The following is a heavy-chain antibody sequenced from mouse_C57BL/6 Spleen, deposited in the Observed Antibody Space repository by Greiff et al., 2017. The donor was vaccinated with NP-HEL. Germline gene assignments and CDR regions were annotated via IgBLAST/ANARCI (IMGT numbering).Heavy chain of an antibody. CDR3: AREVITTVVATDFDD. CDR1: GYTFTSYW. J-gene: IGHJ2*01. V-gene: IGHV1-72*01. CDR2: IDPTSGGT. Sequence: QVQLQQPGAELVKPGASVKLSCKASGYTFTSYWMHWVKQRPGRGLEWIGRIDPTSGGTKYNEKFKSKATLTVDKPSSTAYMQLSSLTSEDSAVYYWAREVITTVVATDFDDWGQGTTLTAAS. D-gene: IGHD1-1*01.